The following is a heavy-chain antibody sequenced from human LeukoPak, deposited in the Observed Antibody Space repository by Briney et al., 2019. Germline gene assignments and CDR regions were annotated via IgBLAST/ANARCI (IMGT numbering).Heavy chain of an antibody. CDR1: GYTFTSYY. CDR2: INPNSGGT. Sequence: GASVNVSCKASGYTFTSYYMHWVRQAPGQGLEWMGWINPNSGGTNYAQKFQGRVTMTRDTSISTAYMELSRLRSDDTAVYYCARARRGGSCHPKYNWFDPWGQGTLVTVSS. J-gene: IGHJ5*02. V-gene: IGHV1-2*02. D-gene: IGHD2-15*01. CDR3: ARARRGGSCHPKYNWFDP.